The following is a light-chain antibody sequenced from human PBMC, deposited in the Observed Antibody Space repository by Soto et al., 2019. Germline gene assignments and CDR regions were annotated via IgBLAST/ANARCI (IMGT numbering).Light chain of an antibody. CDR3: QQYDKYST. CDR1: QSVRTY. Sequence: EIVLTQSPVTLSLSPGERATLSCRASQSVRTYLAWYQVKPGQAPRLLIYDASSRASGVPARFSGSGSGTDFTLTISSLEPEDFATYFCQQYDKYSTFGHGTKVDVK. CDR2: DAS. V-gene: IGKV3-11*01. J-gene: IGKJ1*01.